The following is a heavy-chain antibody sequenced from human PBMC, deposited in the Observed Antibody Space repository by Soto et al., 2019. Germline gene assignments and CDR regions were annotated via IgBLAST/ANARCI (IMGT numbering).Heavy chain of an antibody. D-gene: IGHD1-26*01. V-gene: IGHV3-23*01. J-gene: IGHJ4*02. CDR2: ISGSGGST. Sequence: EVQLLESGGGLVQPGGSLRLSCAASGFAFSSYAMRWVRQAPGKGLEWVSAISGSGGSTYYADSVKGRFTISRDNSKNALYLQMNSLRAGDTAVYYCARRGSGIYCDYWGQGTLVTVSS. CDR1: GFAFSSYA. CDR3: ARRGSGIYCDY.